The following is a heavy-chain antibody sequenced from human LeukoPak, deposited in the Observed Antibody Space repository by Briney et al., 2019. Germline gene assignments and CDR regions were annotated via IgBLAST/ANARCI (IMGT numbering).Heavy chain of an antibody. Sequence: PGGSLRLSCVASGFTVSSNYMSWVRQAPGKGLEWVSILYSDGSTYYADSVKGRFTISRHNSENTLYLQMDNLRREDTALYYCELWFRELEVDYWGQGTLVTVSS. CDR1: GFTVSSNY. CDR2: LYSDGST. D-gene: IGHD3-10*01. J-gene: IGHJ4*02. CDR3: ELWFRELEVDY. V-gene: IGHV3-53*04.